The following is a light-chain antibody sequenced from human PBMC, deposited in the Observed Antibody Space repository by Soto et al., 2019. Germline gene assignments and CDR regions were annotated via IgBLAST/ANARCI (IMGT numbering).Light chain of an antibody. CDR2: AAS. V-gene: IGKV1-39*01. Sequence: DIQMTQSPSSLSASVGNRVTITCRASQTIITYLNWYQQKPGTAPKILIYAASNLQRGVPSRFSSSGPGTHFTLTISSLRPEDVGVYYCQQSYSTPPYTFGPGTKVEI. CDR1: QTIITY. CDR3: QQSYSTPPYT. J-gene: IGKJ2*01.